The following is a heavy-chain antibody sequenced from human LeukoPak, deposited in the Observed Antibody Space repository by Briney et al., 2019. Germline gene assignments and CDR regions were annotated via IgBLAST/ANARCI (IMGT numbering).Heavy chain of an antibody. J-gene: IGHJ4*02. CDR2: INSDGRIT. Sequence: GGSLRLSCAASGLTFSDYWMHWVRQAPGKGLVGVSRINSDGRITSYADSVKGRFTISRDNAKNTLYLQMNSLRAEDTAVYYCARLRWGGLYYFDSWGQGTLVTVSS. V-gene: IGHV3-74*01. CDR1: GLTFSDYW. D-gene: IGHD3-16*01. CDR3: ARLRWGGLYYFDS.